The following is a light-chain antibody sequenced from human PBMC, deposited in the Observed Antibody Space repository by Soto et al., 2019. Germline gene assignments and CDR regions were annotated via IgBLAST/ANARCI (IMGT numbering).Light chain of an antibody. V-gene: IGKV1-5*03. Sequence: DIQMTQSPSTLSASVGDRVTITCRASQIISSGLAWYQQKPGKAPNLLIYKASSLESGVPSRFSGSGSGTEFTLTISSLQPDDFATYYCQQYNSYPLTCGGGTKVEIK. CDR2: KAS. J-gene: IGKJ4*01. CDR1: QIISSG. CDR3: QQYNSYPLT.